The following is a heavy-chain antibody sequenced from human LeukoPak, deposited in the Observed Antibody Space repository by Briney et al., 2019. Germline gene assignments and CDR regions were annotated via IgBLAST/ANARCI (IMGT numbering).Heavy chain of an antibody. J-gene: IGHJ5*02. CDR1: GGSFSGYY. CDR3: ARDGYFGVHDYSNYWFDP. Sequence: SETLSLTCAVYGGSFSGYYWSWIRQPPGKGLEWIGEINHSGSTNYNPSLKSRVTISVDTSKNQFSLKLSSVTAADTAVYYCARDGYFGVHDYSNYWFDPWGQGTLVTVSS. CDR2: INHSGST. V-gene: IGHV4-34*01. D-gene: IGHD4-11*01.